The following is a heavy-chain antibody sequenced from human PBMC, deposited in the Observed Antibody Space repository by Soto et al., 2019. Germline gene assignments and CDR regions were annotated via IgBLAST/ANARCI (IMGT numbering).Heavy chain of an antibody. CDR3: ARSIVVVTALDY. V-gene: IGHV1-3*01. D-gene: IGHD2-21*02. J-gene: IGHJ4*02. Sequence: GASVKVSCKASGYTFTSYGMHWVRQAPGQGLEWMGWIHAGNGNTKYSQKFQGRVTITRDTSASTAYMELSSLRSEDTAVYYCARSIVVVTALDYWGQGTLVTVSS. CDR2: IHAGNGNT. CDR1: GYTFTSYG.